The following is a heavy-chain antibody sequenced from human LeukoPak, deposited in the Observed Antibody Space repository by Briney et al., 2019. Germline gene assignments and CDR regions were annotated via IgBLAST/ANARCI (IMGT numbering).Heavy chain of an antibody. CDR1: GYSISSGYY. D-gene: IGHD6-19*01. J-gene: IGHJ4*02. CDR3: ASLVSGWHYFDY. Sequence: SETLSLTCTVSGYSISSGYYWGWIRQPPGKGLEWIGSIYHSGSTYYNPSLKSRVTISVDTSKNQFSLKLSSVTAADTAVYYCASLVSGWHYFDYWGQGTLVTVSS. V-gene: IGHV4-38-2*02. CDR2: IYHSGST.